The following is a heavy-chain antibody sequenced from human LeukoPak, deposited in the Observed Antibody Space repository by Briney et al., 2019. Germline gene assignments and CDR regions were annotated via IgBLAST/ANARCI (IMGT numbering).Heavy chain of an antibody. CDR2: ISSSSSYI. CDR1: GFTFSSYS. CDR3: ARDLLAATGRCFDY. V-gene: IGHV3-21*01. Sequence: GSLSLSCAASGFTFSSYSMNWVRQAPGKGLEWVSSISSSSSYIHYADSVKGRFTISRDNAKNSLYPQMNSLRAEDTAVYYCARDLLAATGRCFDYWGQGTLVIVSS. D-gene: IGHD5-12*01. J-gene: IGHJ4*02.